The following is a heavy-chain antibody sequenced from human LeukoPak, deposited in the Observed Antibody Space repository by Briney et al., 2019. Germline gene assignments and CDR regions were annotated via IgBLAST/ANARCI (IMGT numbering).Heavy chain of an antibody. CDR3: ARSSGVRGVIDY. CDR1: GYTFTGYY. Sequence: GASVKVSCKASGYTFTGYYMHWVRQAPGQGLGWMGWINPNSGGTNYAQKFQGRVTMTRDTSISTAYMELSRLRSDDTAVYYCARSSGVRGVIDYWGQGTLVTVSS. V-gene: IGHV1-2*02. D-gene: IGHD3-10*01. CDR2: INPNSGGT. J-gene: IGHJ4*02.